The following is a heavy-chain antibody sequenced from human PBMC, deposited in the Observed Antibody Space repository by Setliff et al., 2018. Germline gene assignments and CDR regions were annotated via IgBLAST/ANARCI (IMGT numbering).Heavy chain of an antibody. V-gene: IGHV4-39*01. D-gene: IGHD1-26*01. Sequence: SETLSLTCTVSGASITSGTYYWGWIRQPPGKGLEWIGRIHYSGTTYSNASLASRLTISVDTSKNQFSLKLTSVTAADTAVYYCAKGGGRYHSASWGQGTLVTVSS. CDR1: GASITSGTYY. CDR3: AKGGGRYHSAS. CDR2: IHYSGTT. J-gene: IGHJ4*02.